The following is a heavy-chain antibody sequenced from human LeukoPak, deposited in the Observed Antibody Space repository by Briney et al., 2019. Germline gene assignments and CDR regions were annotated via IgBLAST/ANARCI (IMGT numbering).Heavy chain of an antibody. Sequence: SETLSLTCAVSGYSISSGYYWGWVWQPPGKGLEWIGTIYHSGYTCYNPSLKSRVTISVDTSKNQFSLKLSSVTAADTAVYYCARKLYYGDYFDYWGQGTLVTVSS. CDR3: ARKLYYGDYFDY. D-gene: IGHD3-3*01. V-gene: IGHV4-38-2*01. CDR1: GYSISSGYY. CDR2: IYHSGYT. J-gene: IGHJ4*02.